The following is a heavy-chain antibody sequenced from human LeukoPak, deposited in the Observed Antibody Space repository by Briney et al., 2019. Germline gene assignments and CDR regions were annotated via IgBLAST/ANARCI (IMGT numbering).Heavy chain of an antibody. Sequence: KPSETLSLTCTVSGGSISGYYWSWIRQPPGKGLEWIANIRDSGSTDYNPSLRSRVTIPVDTSKNQFSLRLTSVTAADSAVYYCARRGDSGGDMQAFDVWGQGTTVTVSS. J-gene: IGHJ3*01. CDR2: IRDSGST. CDR3: ARRGDSGGDMQAFDV. V-gene: IGHV4-59*08. D-gene: IGHD2-21*01. CDR1: GGSISGYY.